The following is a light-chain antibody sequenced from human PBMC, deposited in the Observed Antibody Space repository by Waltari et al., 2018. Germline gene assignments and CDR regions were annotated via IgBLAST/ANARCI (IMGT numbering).Light chain of an antibody. V-gene: IGKV3-20*01. J-gene: IGKJ2*01. CDR3: QQYGSSPYT. Sequence: EIVLTQSPGTLSLSPGARATLSCRASQRVSSSYLAWYQQKPGQAPRLLIYGASSRATGIPDRFSGSGSGTDFTLTISRLEPEDFAVYYCQQYGSSPYTFGQGTKLEIK. CDR2: GAS. CDR1: QRVSSSY.